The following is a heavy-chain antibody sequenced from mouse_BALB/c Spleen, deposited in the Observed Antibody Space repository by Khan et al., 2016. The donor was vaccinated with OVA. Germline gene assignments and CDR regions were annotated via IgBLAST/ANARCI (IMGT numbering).Heavy chain of an antibody. Sequence: EVQGVESGGDFVRPGGSLKLSCAASGFTFSTYGMSWVRQTPDKRLEWVATINTGGAYTYYPDSVKGRFTISRDNAKNTLYLQLSSLKSEDTAIYYWARLAYYYNSEGFAYWGQGTLVTVSA. CDR3: ARLAYYYNSEGFAY. CDR2: INTGGAYT. D-gene: IGHD1-1*01. CDR1: GFTFSTYG. J-gene: IGHJ3*01. V-gene: IGHV5-6*01.